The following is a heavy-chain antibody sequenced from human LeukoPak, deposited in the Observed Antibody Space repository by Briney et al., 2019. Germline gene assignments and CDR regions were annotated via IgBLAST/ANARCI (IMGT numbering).Heavy chain of an antibody. CDR3: TRVSSSGGNSDY. J-gene: IGHJ4*02. CDR2: INSDGSST. CDR1: GFTFSSYW. D-gene: IGHD4-23*01. V-gene: IGHV3-74*01. Sequence: GGSLRLSCAASGFTFSSYWMHWVRQAPGKGLVWVSRINSDGSSTTYADSVKGRFTISRDNAKNTLHLQMNSLRAEDTAVYYCTRVSSSGGNSDYWGQGTLVTVSS.